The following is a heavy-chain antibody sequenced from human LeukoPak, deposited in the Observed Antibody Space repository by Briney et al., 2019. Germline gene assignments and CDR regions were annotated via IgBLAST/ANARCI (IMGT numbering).Heavy chain of an antibody. CDR3: ARQTRDGYRHFDY. CDR1: GHSFTSYW. J-gene: IGHJ4*02. Sequence: GESLKISCKGSGHSFTSYWIGWVRQMPGKGLEWMGIIYPGDSDTRYRPSFQGQVTISADKSISTAYLQWSSLKASDTAIYYCARQTRDGYRHFDYWGQGSLVTVSS. CDR2: IYPGDSDT. V-gene: IGHV5-51*01. D-gene: IGHD5-24*01.